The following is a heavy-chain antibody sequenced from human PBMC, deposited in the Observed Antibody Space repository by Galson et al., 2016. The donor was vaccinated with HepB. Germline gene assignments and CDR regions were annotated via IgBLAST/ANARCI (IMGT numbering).Heavy chain of an antibody. D-gene: IGHD5-24*01. CDR3: GKGGGYNSAYYFYYYMDV. CDR1: GFTFSSYA. Sequence: SLRLSCAASGFTFSSYAMSWVRQAPGKGLEWVSAISGSGASTYYADSVRGRFTISRDNSKNTLYLHMNSLRAEDTAVYYCGKGGGYNSAYYFYYYMDVGGKGTTVTVSS. V-gene: IGHV3-23*01. CDR2: ISGSGAST. J-gene: IGHJ6*03.